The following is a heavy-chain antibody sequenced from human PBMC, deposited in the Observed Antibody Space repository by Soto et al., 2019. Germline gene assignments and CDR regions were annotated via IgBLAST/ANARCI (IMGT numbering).Heavy chain of an antibody. J-gene: IGHJ4*02. V-gene: IGHV3-30*19. CDR2: TSYDGNNK. CDR3: ARWGTTGGFDL. D-gene: IGHD3-16*01. Sequence: QVQLVESGGGVVQPGASLRLSCAASGFRFKSFVMHWVRQAPGKGLEWVAFTSYDGNNKDYGDSVKGRFTVSRDNSQNTLHLQTDFRRPEDTALYYCARWGTTGGFDLWGQGTVVSVSS. CDR1: GFRFKSFV.